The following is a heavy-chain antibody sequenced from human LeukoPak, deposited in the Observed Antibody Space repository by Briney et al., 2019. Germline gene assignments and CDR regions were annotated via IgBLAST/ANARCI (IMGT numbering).Heavy chain of an antibody. V-gene: IGHV3-48*03. D-gene: IGHD3-3*01. CDR2: ISSSGSTI. CDR3: AKPFGSISSRSVYFDY. J-gene: IGHJ4*02. CDR1: GFTFSSYE. Sequence: GGSLRLSCAASGFTFSSYEMNWVRQAPGKGLEWVSYISSSGSTIYYADSVKGRFTISRDNAKNSLYLQMNSLRAEDTAVYYCAKPFGSISSRSVYFDYWGQGTLVTVSS.